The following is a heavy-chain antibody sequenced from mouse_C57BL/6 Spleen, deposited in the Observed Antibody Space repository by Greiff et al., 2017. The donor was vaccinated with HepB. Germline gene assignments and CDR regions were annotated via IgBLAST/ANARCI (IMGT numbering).Heavy chain of an antibody. J-gene: IGHJ1*03. V-gene: IGHV5-9-1*02. D-gene: IGHD1-1*01. CDR2: ISSGGDYI. CDR3: TRGVYYYGSRDWYFDV. Sequence: EVMLVESGEGLVKPGGSLKLSCAASGFTFSSYAMSWVRQTPEKRLEWVAYISSGGDYIYYADTVKGRFTISRDNARNTLYLQMSSLKSEDTAMYYCTRGVYYYGSRDWYFDVWGTGTTVTVS. CDR1: GFTFSSYA.